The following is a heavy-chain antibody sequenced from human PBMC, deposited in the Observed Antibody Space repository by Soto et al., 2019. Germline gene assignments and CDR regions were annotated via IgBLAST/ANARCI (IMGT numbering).Heavy chain of an antibody. CDR1: GFTFSSYW. J-gene: IGHJ3*02. Sequence: GGSLRLSCAASGFTFSSYWMSWVRQAPGKGLEWVANIKQDGSEKYYVDSVKGRFTISRDNAKNSLYLQMNSLRAEDTAVYYCARDLAGVEQWLADLDAFDIRGQGTMVTVSS. V-gene: IGHV3-7*01. D-gene: IGHD6-19*01. CDR3: ARDLAGVEQWLADLDAFDI. CDR2: IKQDGSEK.